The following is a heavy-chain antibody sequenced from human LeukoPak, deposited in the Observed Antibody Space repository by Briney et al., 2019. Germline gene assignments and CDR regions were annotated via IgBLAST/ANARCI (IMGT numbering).Heavy chain of an antibody. Sequence: GGSLRLSCAASGFTFDDYTMHWVRQAPGKGLEWVSLITWDGGSTYYADSVKGRFTISRDYSKNSLYLQMNSLRTEDTALYYCAKGKNTGSYLSHVDYWGQGTLVTVSS. V-gene: IGHV3-43*01. CDR3: AKGKNTGSYLSHVDY. J-gene: IGHJ4*02. D-gene: IGHD3-10*01. CDR2: ITWDGGST. CDR1: GFTFDDYT.